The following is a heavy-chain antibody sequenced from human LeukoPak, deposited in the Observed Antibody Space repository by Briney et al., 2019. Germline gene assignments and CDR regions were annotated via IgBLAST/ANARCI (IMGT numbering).Heavy chain of an antibody. Sequence: GESLKISCKGSGFSFTSYWIGWVRQMPGKGLEYMGIIYPADSDTRYSPSFQGQVTISADKSISTAYLQWSSLKASDTAMYYCARVKSWYWGFNWFDPWGQGTLVTVSS. J-gene: IGHJ5*02. CDR2: IYPADSDT. D-gene: IGHD6-13*01. CDR3: ARVKSWYWGFNWFDP. CDR1: GFSFTSYW. V-gene: IGHV5-51*01.